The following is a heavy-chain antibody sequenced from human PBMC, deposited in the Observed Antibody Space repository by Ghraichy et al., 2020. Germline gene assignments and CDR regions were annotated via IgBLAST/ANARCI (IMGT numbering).Heavy chain of an antibody. CDR3: AKVKGSSSSGNYMDV. CDR1: GFTFSSYG. D-gene: IGHD6-6*01. V-gene: IGHV3-30*18. Sequence: GGSLRLSCAASGFTFSSYGMHWVRQAPGKGLEWVAVISYDGSNKYYADSVKGRFTISRDNSKNTLYLQMNSLRAEDTAVYYCAKVKGSSSSGNYMDVWGKGTTVTVSS. J-gene: IGHJ6*03. CDR2: ISYDGSNK.